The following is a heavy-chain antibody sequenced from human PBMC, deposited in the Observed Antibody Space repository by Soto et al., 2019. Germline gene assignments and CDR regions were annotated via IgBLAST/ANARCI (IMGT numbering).Heavy chain of an antibody. D-gene: IGHD5-12*01. CDR2: IYYSGST. CDR1: GGSISSSSYY. V-gene: IGHV4-39*01. Sequence: PSETLSLTCTVSGGSISSSSYYWGWIRQPPGKGLEWIGSIYYSGSTYYNPSLKSRVTISVDTSKNQFSLKLSSVTAADTAVYYCARLRRDGYNYDYWGQGTLVT. J-gene: IGHJ4*02. CDR3: ARLRRDGYNYDY.